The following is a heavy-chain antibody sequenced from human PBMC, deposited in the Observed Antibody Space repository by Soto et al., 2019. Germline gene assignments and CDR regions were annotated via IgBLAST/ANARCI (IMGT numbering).Heavy chain of an antibody. CDR2: IIPIFGTA. CDR3: AREGYYDSSGYYPPINWYFDL. V-gene: IGHV1-69*13. J-gene: IGHJ2*01. Sequence: SVKVSCKASGGTFSSYAISWVRQAPGQGLEWMGGIIPIFGTANYAQKFQGRVTITADESTSTAYMELSSLRSEDTAVYYCAREGYYDSSGYYPPINWYFDLWGRGTLVTVSS. D-gene: IGHD3-22*01. CDR1: GGTFSSYA.